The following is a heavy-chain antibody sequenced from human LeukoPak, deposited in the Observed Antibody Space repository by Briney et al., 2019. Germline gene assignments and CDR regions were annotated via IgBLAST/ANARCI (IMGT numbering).Heavy chain of an antibody. J-gene: IGHJ3*02. CDR2: ISYIGTT. Sequence: SETLSLTCAVSDDSFSSRYWTWIRQPPGKGLEWIGYISYIGTTNYNPSLKSRVTISIDTSKNQFSLKLSSVTAADAAVYYCARDLVTVTKGFDIWGQGTMVSVSS. V-gene: IGHV4-59*11. CDR1: DDSFSSRY. D-gene: IGHD4-17*01. CDR3: ARDLVTVTKGFDI.